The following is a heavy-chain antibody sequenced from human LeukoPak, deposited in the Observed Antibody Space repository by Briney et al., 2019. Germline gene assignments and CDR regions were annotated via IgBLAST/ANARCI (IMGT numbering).Heavy chain of an antibody. V-gene: IGHV1-18*01. CDR1: GYTFTSYG. CDR3: ARLGCSGGSCYAWAWFDY. D-gene: IGHD2-15*01. J-gene: IGHJ4*02. Sequence: ASVKVSCKASGYTFTSYGISWVRQAPGQGLEWMGWISAYNGNTNYAQKLQGRVTMTTDTSTSTAYMGLRSLRSDDTAVYYCARLGCSGGSCYAWAWFDYWGQGTLVTVSS. CDR2: ISAYNGNT.